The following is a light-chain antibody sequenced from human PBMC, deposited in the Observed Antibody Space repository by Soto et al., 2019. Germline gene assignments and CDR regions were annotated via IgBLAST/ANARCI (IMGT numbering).Light chain of an antibody. CDR3: QHYGGSRYT. V-gene: IGKV3-20*01. CDR1: PSVFGNY. Sequence: EIVLTQSPGTLSSSPGERDTLSCRARPSVFGNYLAWYQQKPGQAPRLRIYGVSSRATGIPDRFSGRGSGTDFTLTISRLEPEDFAEYFCQHYGGSRYTFGQGTNLEI. CDR2: GVS. J-gene: IGKJ2*01.